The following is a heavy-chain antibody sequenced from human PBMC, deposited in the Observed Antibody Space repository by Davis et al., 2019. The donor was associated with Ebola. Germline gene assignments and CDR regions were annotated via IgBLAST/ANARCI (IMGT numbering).Heavy chain of an antibody. V-gene: IGHV4-4*02. CDR3: ARDTGWS. CDR2: IFHSGST. D-gene: IGHD3-3*01. CDR1: GGSISNSYW. Sequence: PSETLSLTCAVPGGSISNSYWWSWVRQPPGKGLEWIGEIFHSGSTHYNPSLKSRVTISVDKSKNHFSLKLRSVTAANTAVYYCARDTGWSWGQGTLVTVSS. J-gene: IGHJ4*02.